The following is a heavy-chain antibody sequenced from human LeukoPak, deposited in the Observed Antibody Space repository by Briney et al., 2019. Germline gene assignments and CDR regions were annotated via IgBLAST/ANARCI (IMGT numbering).Heavy chain of an antibody. J-gene: IGHJ4*02. CDR3: ARETNGDSSFDY. V-gene: IGHV1-18*01. Sequence: GASVKVSCKASGYTFTSYGISWVRKAPGQGLEWMGWISAYNGNTNYAQKVQGRVTMTTYTSTSTAYMELRSLRSDDTAVYYCARETNGDSSFDYWGQGTLVTVSS. D-gene: IGHD4-17*01. CDR2: ISAYNGNT. CDR1: GYTFTSYG.